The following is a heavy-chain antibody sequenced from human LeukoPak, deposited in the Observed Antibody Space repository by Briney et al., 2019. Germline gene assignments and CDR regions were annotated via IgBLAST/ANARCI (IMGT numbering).Heavy chain of an antibody. J-gene: IGHJ4*02. CDR2: IIPILGIA. V-gene: IGHV1-69*04. D-gene: IGHD3-3*01. CDR1: GGTFSSYA. Sequence: SVKVSCKASGGTFSSYAISWVRQAPGQGLEWMGRIIPILGIANYAQKFQGRVTITADKSTSTAYMELSSLRSEDTAVYYCAKDGERLLEWSPPLGYWGQGTLVTVSS. CDR3: AKDGERLLEWSPPLGY.